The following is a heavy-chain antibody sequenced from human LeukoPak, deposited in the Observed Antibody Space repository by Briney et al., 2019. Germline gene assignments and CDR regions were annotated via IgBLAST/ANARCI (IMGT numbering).Heavy chain of an antibody. J-gene: IGHJ5*02. CDR1: GFTFSSYW. CDR2: INSDGSST. V-gene: IGHV3-74*01. CDR3: ARERYQLPPTHWFDP. Sequence: GGSLRLSCAASGFTFSSYWMHWVRQAPGKGLVWVSRINSDGSSTSYADSVKGRFTISRDNAKNTLYLQMNSLRAEDTAVYYCARERYQLPPTHWFDPWGQGTLVTVSS. D-gene: IGHD2-2*01.